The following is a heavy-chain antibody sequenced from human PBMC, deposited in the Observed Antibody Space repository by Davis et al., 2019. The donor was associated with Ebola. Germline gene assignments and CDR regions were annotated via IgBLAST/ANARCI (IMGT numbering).Heavy chain of an antibody. Sequence: GGSLRLSCSASGFTFSSYAMHWVRQAPGKGLEYVSAISSNGGSIYYADSVKGRFTISRDNSKNTLYLQMSSLRAEDTAVYYCVRGGSGAYYYYYGMDVWGQGTTVTVSS. CDR3: VRGGSGAYYYYYGMDV. J-gene: IGHJ6*02. V-gene: IGHV3-64D*08. CDR2: ISSNGGSI. D-gene: IGHD3-10*01. CDR1: GFTFSSYA.